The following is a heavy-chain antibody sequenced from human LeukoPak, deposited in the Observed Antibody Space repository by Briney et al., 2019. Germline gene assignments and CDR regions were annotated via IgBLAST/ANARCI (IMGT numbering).Heavy chain of an antibody. Sequence: SSETLSLTCTVSGGSISSYYWSWIRQPAAKGLEWIGSIYTSGRTNYNPSLKSRVTMSEETSKNQFSLTLSSVTAAETAVYYCAREYIVVVAAKGNWFDAWGQGTLVTVSS. CDR2: IYTSGRT. CDR1: GGSISSYY. D-gene: IGHD2-2*01. CDR3: AREYIVVVAAKGNWFDA. J-gene: IGHJ5*02. V-gene: IGHV4-4*07.